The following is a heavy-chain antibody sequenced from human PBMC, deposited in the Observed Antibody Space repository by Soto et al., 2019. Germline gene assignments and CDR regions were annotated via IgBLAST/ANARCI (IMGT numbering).Heavy chain of an antibody. D-gene: IGHD4-17*01. CDR3: VANAVDGHGDYAFGY. J-gene: IGHJ4*02. V-gene: IGHV4-4*02. CDR2: VFRTGIV. CDR1: GGSVTSTNW. Sequence: QVQLQESGPGLVRPSGTLSLTCSVSGGSVTSTNWWTWVRQPPGKGLEWIGEVFRTGIVNYNPSLKSRVTVLVDESKNQFSLRLTTVTAADTAVYYCVANAVDGHGDYAFGYWGQGTLVAVSS.